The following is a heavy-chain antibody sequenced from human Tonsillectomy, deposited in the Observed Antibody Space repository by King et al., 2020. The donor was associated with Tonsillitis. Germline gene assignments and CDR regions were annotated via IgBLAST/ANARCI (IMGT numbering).Heavy chain of an antibody. V-gene: IGHV4-59*01. Sequence: QVQLQESGPGLVKPSETLSLTCTVSGGSISSYYWSWIRQPPGKGLEWIGYIYYSGSTNYNPSLMSRVTISVDTSKNQFSLKLSSVTAADTAVYYCARDQNYYDSSGYYRGGFDYWGQGTLVTVSS. CDR1: GGSISSYY. D-gene: IGHD3-22*01. J-gene: IGHJ4*02. CDR3: ARDQNYYDSSGYYRGGFDY. CDR2: IYYSGST.